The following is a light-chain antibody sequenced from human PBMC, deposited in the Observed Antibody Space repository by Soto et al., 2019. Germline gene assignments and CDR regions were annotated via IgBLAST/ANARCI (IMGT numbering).Light chain of an antibody. J-gene: IGKJ1*01. CDR2: GAS. CDR1: QSVNSN. CDR3: QQNNNWPRT. V-gene: IGKV3-15*01. Sequence: EIVMTQSPATLSVSPGERATLSCRASQSVNSNLIWYQQKPGQAPRLLIYGASTRATGIPARFSGSGSGTEFTLTISSLQSEDFAVYYCQQNNNWPRTFGQGTKVVIK.